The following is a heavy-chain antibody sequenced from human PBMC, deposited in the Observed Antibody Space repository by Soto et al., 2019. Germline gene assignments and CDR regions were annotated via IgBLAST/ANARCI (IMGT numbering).Heavy chain of an antibody. CDR3: ARRYGLSAFDI. CDR1: GGSISSSTYY. V-gene: IGHV4-39*01. Sequence: SETLSLTCTLSGGSISSSTYYWGWIRQPPDRGLEWIGRIYYSGATYYNPSLRSRVTISVDTSKNQFSLNLRSVTAADTAVYYCARRYGLSAFDIWGQGTMVTVSS. D-gene: IGHD3-10*01. CDR2: IYYSGAT. J-gene: IGHJ3*02.